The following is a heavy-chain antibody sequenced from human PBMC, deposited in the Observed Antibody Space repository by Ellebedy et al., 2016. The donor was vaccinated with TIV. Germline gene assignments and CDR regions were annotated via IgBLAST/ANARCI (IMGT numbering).Heavy chain of an antibody. CDR3: ARDRGTNMTVSDY. J-gene: IGHJ4*02. CDR2: IWFDGSNK. CDR1: GFTFSSYG. V-gene: IGHV3-33*08. Sequence: LGGSLRLSCAASGFTFSSYGMHWVRQAPGKGLEWVAVIWFDGSNKYHADSVKGRFTISRDNSKNTLYLQMNSLRAEDTAVYYCARDRGTNMTVSDYWGQGTLVTVSS. D-gene: IGHD3-22*01.